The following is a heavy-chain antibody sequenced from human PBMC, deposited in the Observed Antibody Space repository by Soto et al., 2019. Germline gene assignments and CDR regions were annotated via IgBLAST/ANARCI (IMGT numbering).Heavy chain of an antibody. J-gene: IGHJ4*02. D-gene: IGHD6-19*01. V-gene: IGHV3-21*01. CDR1: GFSFSSYT. Sequence: PAGSLRLSCAAFGFSFSSYTMNWVRQAPGKGLEWVSFISTSGSDIHYADSVKGRFTVSRDNAENSLYLQMNSLRADDTAVYYCARDGGGYATGWFANWGQGTLVTVSS. CDR2: ISTSGSDI. CDR3: ARDGGGYATGWFAN.